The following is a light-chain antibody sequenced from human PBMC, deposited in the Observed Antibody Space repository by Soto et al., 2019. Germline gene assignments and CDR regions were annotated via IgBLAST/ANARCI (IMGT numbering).Light chain of an antibody. Sequence: QPVLTQPPSVSEAPRQRVSISCSGSSSNIGNNAVNWYQQLPGKAPKLLIYYNNLLPSGVSDRFSGSKSGTSASLAISGLQSDDEANYYCATWDDGLSGPVFGGGTKVTVL. J-gene: IGLJ3*02. CDR2: YNN. CDR3: ATWDDGLSGPV. CDR1: SSNIGNNA. V-gene: IGLV1-36*01.